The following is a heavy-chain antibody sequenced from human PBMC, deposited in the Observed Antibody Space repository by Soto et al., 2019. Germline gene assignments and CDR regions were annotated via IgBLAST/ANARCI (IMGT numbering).Heavy chain of an antibody. V-gene: IGHV3-30*18. CDR1: GFRDGFPFSDYD. Sequence: QVQLVESGGGVVQPGRSQRLSCAASGFRDGFPFSDYDMHWVRQAPGKGLEWVALISFDGSTKNYVDSVEGRFTISRDNSRDTLFLQMDSLRPEDTAVYYCAKNTFSGSKRILDSWGQGTLVTVSS. J-gene: IGHJ4*02. CDR3: AKNTFSGSKRILDS. CDR2: ISFDGSTK. D-gene: IGHD1-26*01.